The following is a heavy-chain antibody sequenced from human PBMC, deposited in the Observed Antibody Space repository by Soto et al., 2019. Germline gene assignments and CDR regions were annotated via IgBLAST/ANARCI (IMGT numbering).Heavy chain of an antibody. J-gene: IGHJ4*02. CDR1: GFTFSSYW. D-gene: IGHD2-2*01. Sequence: EVQLVESGGGLVQPGGSLRLSCAASGFTFSSYWMSWVRQAPGRGLEGVANIKQEGSEKYYVDSVKGRFTISRENVKNSMYLQMNSLSAVDTAVYYCSNDGDSITRTQPLDYWGQGTLVTVSS. V-gene: IGHV3-7*01. CDR2: IKQEGSEK. CDR3: SNDGDSITRTQPLDY.